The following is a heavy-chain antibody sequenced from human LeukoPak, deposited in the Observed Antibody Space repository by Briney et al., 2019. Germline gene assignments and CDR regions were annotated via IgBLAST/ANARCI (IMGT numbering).Heavy chain of an antibody. J-gene: IGHJ6*02. CDR2: INPNSGGT. CDR3: ARGNVVRPSYYYYGMDV. Sequence: GASVKVSCKASGYTFTGYYMHWVRQAPGQGLEWMGWINPNSGGTNYAQKFQGRVTMTRDTSISTAYMELSRLRSDDTAVYYCARGNVVRPSYYYYGMDVWGQGTTVTVSS. V-gene: IGHV1-2*02. D-gene: IGHD2-2*01. CDR1: GYTFTGYY.